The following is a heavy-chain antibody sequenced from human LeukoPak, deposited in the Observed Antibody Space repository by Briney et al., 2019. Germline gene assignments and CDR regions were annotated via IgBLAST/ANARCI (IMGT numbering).Heavy chain of an antibody. CDR2: IRFDGSHV. J-gene: IGHJ4*02. V-gene: IGHV3-33*01. D-gene: IGHD6-13*01. CDR3: ARWDISAADIDY. Sequence: PGRSLRLSCAASGFTFSSYGTHWVRQSPGKGLEWVAVIRFDGSHVYYGDSVKGRFTISRDNSKKTLFLQMDSLRAEDTAVYYCARWDISAADIDYWGQGTLVTVSA. CDR1: GFTFSSYG.